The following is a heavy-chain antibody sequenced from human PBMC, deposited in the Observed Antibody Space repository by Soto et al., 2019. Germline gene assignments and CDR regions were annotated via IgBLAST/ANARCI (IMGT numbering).Heavy chain of an antibody. Sequence: GGSLRLSCAASVFTFSSYAMSWVRQAPGKGLEWVSAISGSGGSTYYADSVKGRFTISRDNSKNTLYLQMNSLRAEDTAVYYCANRVGATNYVGYWGQGTLVTVSS. D-gene: IGHD1-26*01. CDR2: ISGSGGST. J-gene: IGHJ4*02. CDR3: ANRVGATNYVGY. V-gene: IGHV3-23*01. CDR1: VFTFSSYA.